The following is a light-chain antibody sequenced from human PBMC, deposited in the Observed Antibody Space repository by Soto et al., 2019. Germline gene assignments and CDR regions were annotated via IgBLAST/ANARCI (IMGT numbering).Light chain of an antibody. J-gene: IGKJ2*01. CDR1: QNINYNY. CDR3: HQYGTTPPVYA. V-gene: IGKV3-20*01. CDR2: GAF. Sequence: EIVLTQSPGTLSLSPGERATLSCRASQNINYNYLAWYQQKPGQAPRLLMYGAFNRDTDIPHRFSGTGSGTDFTLIIDRLEPEDSALYFCHQYGTTPPVYAFGPGTKLEIK.